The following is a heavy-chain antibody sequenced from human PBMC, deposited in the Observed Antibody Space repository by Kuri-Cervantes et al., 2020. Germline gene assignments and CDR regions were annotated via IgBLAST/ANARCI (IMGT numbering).Heavy chain of an antibody. CDR3: AKTATTYYYDSSGYYEDY. V-gene: IGHV3-30*18. CDR2: ISYDGSNK. D-gene: IGHD3-22*01. J-gene: IGHJ4*02. CDR1: GFTFSSYG. Sequence: GGSLRLSCAASGFTFSSYGMHWVRQAPGKGLEWVAVISYDGSNKYYAVSVKGRFTISRDISKNTLYLQMNSLRAEGTAVYYCAKTATTYYYDSSGYYEDYWGQGTLVTVSS.